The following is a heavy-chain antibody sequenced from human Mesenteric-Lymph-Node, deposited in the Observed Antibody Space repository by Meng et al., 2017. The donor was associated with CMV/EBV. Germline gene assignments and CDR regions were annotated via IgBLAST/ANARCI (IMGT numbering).Heavy chain of an antibody. CDR3: ARGHLTGELYFDL. Sequence: QASGGTFSSYAINWVRQAPGQSPGWMGGFIPMLGSPKYAQTLQDRVSITADQSTSTAYMELSSLTSEDTAVYYCARGHLTGELYFDLWGQGTLVTVSS. V-gene: IGHV1-69*01. J-gene: IGHJ4*02. CDR2: FIPMLGSP. CDR1: GGTFSSYA. D-gene: IGHD3-10*01.